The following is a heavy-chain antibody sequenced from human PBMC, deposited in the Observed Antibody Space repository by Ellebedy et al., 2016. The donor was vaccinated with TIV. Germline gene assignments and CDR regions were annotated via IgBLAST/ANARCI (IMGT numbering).Heavy chain of an antibody. V-gene: IGHV4-59*11. CDR3: ARRRVRGGFDY. Sequence: GSLRLXXTVSGDSISSHYWSWIRQPPGKGLEWIGYNYNPSLKSRVTVSMDTSNNQFSLTLTSVTAADTAVYFCARRRVRGGFDYWGQGTLVTVSS. D-gene: IGHD3-10*01. CDR1: GDSISSHY. J-gene: IGHJ4*02.